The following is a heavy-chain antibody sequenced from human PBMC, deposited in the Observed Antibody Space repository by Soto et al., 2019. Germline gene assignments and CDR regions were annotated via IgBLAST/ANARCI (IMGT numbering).Heavy chain of an antibody. J-gene: IGHJ6*02. CDR3: AKDKDSGYDYGMDV. CDR1: GFTFSSYG. CDR2: ISYDGSNK. Sequence: SGGSLRLSCAASGFTFSSYGMHWVRQAPGKGLEWVAVISYDGSNKYYADSVKGRFTISRDNSKNTLYLQMNSLRAEDTAVYYCAKDKDSGYDYGMDVWGQGTTVTVSS. D-gene: IGHD1-26*01. V-gene: IGHV3-30*18.